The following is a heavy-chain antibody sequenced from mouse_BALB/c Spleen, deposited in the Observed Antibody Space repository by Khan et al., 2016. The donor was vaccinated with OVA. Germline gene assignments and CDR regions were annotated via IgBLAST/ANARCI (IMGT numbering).Heavy chain of an antibody. CDR2: ISYSGVT. CDR1: GYSITTGYA. CDR3: ARGNYYGDYFDY. Sequence: EVQLVESGPGLVKPSQSLSLSCTATGYSITTGYAWYWIRQFPGNKLECMGYISYSGVTSYTPTLKGRISITRDTSKNQFFLQLNSVTTEDTATDYCARGNYYGDYFDYWGQGTTLTVSS. D-gene: IGHD1-1*01. V-gene: IGHV3-2*02. J-gene: IGHJ2*01.